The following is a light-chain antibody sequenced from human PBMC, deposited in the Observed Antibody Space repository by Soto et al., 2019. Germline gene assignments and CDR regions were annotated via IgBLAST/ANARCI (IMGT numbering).Light chain of an antibody. Sequence: DIQMTQSPSSLSASVGDRVTITCRASQSITNSLNWYQHKPGKAPTLVVYAASSLQSGVPSRFSGSGSGTDFTLTISSLQPEDFATYFCQQGHSMPFTFGQGTRLEIK. CDR1: QSITNS. J-gene: IGKJ5*01. CDR3: QQGHSMPFT. CDR2: AAS. V-gene: IGKV1-39*01.